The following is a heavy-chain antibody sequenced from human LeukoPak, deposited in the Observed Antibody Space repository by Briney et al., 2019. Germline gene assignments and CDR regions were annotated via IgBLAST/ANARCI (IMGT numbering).Heavy chain of an antibody. D-gene: IGHD7-27*01. CDR3: ARDHRWGFDY. V-gene: IGHV3-48*01. Sequence: GGSLRLSCAASGFTFSTYSINWVRQAPGKGLEWVLYIRSRDRTIYYADSVKGRFTISTDNAENSLYLQMNSLRTEDTAVYYCARDHRWGFDYWGRGTLVTVSS. CDR2: IRSRDRTI. J-gene: IGHJ4*02. CDR1: GFTFSTYS.